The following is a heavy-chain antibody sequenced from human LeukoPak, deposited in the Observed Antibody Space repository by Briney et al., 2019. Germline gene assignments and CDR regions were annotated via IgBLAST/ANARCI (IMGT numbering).Heavy chain of an antibody. V-gene: IGHV4-39*01. CDR1: GGSISSSSYY. Sequence: LETLSLTCTVSGGSISSSSYYWGWIRQPPGKGLEWIGSIYYSGSTYYNPSPKSRVTISVDTSKNQFSLKLSSVTAAATAVYYCARDYGDYAYYFDYWGQGTLVTVSS. CDR2: IYYSGST. CDR3: ARDYGDYAYYFDY. J-gene: IGHJ4*02. D-gene: IGHD4-17*01.